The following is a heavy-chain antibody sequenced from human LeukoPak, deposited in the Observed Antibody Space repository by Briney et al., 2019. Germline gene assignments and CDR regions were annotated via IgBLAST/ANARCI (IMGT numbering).Heavy chain of an antibody. Sequence: SVKVSCKASGGTFSSYAISWVRQAPGQGLEWMGGIIPIFGTANYAQKFQGRVTITTDESTSTAYMELSSLRSEDTAVYDCARGATTYYYDSSGYFFDYWGQGTLVTVSS. J-gene: IGHJ4*02. CDR1: GGTFSSYA. CDR2: IIPIFGTA. V-gene: IGHV1-69*05. CDR3: ARGATTYYYDSSGYFFDY. D-gene: IGHD3-22*01.